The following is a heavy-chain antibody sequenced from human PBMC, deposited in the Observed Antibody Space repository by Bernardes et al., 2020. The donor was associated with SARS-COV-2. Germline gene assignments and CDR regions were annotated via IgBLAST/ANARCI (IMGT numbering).Heavy chain of an antibody. CDR3: ARGAGWEGMDV. D-gene: IGHD1-26*01. Sequence: GGSLRLSCAASKFTFSSYWMSWVRQAPGKGLEWVANIKQDGSEKYYVDSVKGRFTISRDNAKNSLYLQMNSLRAEDTAVYYCARGAGWEGMDVWGQGTTVTVSS. V-gene: IGHV3-7*04. J-gene: IGHJ6*02. CDR1: KFTFSSYW. CDR2: IKQDGSEK.